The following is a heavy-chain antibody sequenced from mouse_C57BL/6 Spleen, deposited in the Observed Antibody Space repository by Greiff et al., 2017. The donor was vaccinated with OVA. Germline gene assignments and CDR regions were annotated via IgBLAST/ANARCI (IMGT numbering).Heavy chain of an antibody. D-gene: IGHD2-4*01. V-gene: IGHV1-9*01. CDR2: ILPGSGST. Sequence: VQLQQSGAELMKPGASVKLSCKATGYTFTGYWIEWVKQRPGHGLEWIGEILPGSGSTNYNDKFKGKATFTADTSSNTAYMQLSSLTTEDSAIYYCARRDDYHYYAMDYWGQGTSVTVSS. J-gene: IGHJ4*01. CDR3: ARRDDYHYYAMDY. CDR1: GYTFTGYW.